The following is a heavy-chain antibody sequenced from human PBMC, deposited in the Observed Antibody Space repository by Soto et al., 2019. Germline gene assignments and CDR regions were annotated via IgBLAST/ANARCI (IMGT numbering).Heavy chain of an antibody. CDR1: GFTFTSYG. J-gene: IGHJ4*02. D-gene: IGHD1-26*01. V-gene: IGHV3-23*01. Sequence: EVQLLESGGGLVQPGGSLRLSCAASGFTFTSYGMNWVRQAPGKGLEWVSGISGSGATIYYADSVKGRFTISRDNSKNTLYLQMNSLRVEDTAIYYCAPRGGSSLFDYWGQGILVTVSS. CDR2: ISGSGATI. CDR3: APRGGSSLFDY.